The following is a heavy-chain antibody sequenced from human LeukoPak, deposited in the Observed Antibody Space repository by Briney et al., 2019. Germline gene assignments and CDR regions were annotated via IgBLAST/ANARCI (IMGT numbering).Heavy chain of an antibody. CDR2: MSYEETYK. CDR3: ARDQKYDRRPWVGAFDI. J-gene: IGHJ3*02. CDR1: GISVRDYA. Sequence: GGSLRLSCAASGISVRDYAMHWVRQAPGKGLEWVAVMSYEETYKNYAEAVKGRFTISRDNSKNTLYLQMNSLRREDTAVYYCARDQKYDRRPWVGAFDIWGRGTMVTVSS. D-gene: IGHD3-22*01. V-gene: IGHV3-30-3*01.